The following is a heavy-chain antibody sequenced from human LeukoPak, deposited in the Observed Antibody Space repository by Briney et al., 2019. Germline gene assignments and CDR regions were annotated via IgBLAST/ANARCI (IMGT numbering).Heavy chain of an antibody. D-gene: IGHD1-26*01. V-gene: IGHV1-2*02. CDR3: ARGPIGGLRKGFDI. CDR1: GYTFTGYY. J-gene: IGHJ4*02. CDR2: INTHNGAT. Sequence: ASVKVSCKASGYTFTGYYMHWVRQAPGQGLEWMGWINTHNGATNYAQHLQGRVTMTTDTAVTTAYMDLDGLISDDAAVYFCARGPIGGLRKGFDIWGQGTLVTVSS.